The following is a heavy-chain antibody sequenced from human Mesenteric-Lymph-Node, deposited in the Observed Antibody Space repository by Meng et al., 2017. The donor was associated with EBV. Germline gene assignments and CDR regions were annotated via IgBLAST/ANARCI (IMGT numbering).Heavy chain of an antibody. Sequence: QGQLVQSGVEVKKPGASVRVSCKASGYTFTGYYLHWVRQSPGQGLEWMGWINPNSGDTNYAQKFQGWVTMTRDTSINTAYMELSSLRSDATAVYYCATLPAASTPHFSAWGQGTLVTVSS. J-gene: IGHJ4*02. V-gene: IGHV1-2*04. CDR3: ATLPAASTPHFSA. CDR2: INPNSGDT. D-gene: IGHD2-2*01. CDR1: GYTFTGYY.